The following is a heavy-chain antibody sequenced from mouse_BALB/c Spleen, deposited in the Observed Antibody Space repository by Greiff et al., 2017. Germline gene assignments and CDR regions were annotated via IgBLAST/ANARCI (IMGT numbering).Heavy chain of an antibody. D-gene: IGHD2-3*01. Sequence: VQLKESGPGLVKPSQSLSLTCTVTGYSITSDYAWNWIRQFPGNKLEWMGYISYSGSTSYNPSLKSRISITRDTSKNQFFLQLNSVTTEDTATYYCASSYDPYYFDYWGQGTTLTVSS. CDR1: GYSITSDYA. CDR3: ASSYDPYYFDY. J-gene: IGHJ2*01. CDR2: ISYSGST. V-gene: IGHV3-2*02.